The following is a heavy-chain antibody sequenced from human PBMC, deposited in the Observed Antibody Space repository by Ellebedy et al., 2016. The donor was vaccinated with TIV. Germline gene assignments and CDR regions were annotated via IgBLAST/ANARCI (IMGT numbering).Heavy chain of an antibody. D-gene: IGHD5-18*01. J-gene: IGHJ4*02. CDR2: VYYSGST. CDR1: GVSISSYY. CDR3: ARAGYSYGSDY. V-gene: IGHV4-59*08. Sequence: MPSETLSLTCTVSGVSISSYYWNWIRQPPGKGLEWIGYVYYSGSTNYNPSLKSRVTISVDTSKNQFSMKLSSVTAADTAVYYCARAGYSYGSDYWGQGTLGTVSS.